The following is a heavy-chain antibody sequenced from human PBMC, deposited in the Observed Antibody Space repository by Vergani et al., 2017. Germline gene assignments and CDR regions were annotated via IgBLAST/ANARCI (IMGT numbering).Heavy chain of an antibody. CDR1: GFTFSSYA. V-gene: IGHV3-30-3*01. CDR3: ARTPLCYYDSSGYMVWGAFDI. CDR2: ISYDGSNK. D-gene: IGHD3-22*01. J-gene: IGHJ3*02. Sequence: QVQLVESGGGVVQPGRSLRLSCAASGFTFSSYAMHWVRQAPGKGLEWVAVISYDGSNKYYADSVKGRFTISSDNSKNTRYLQMNSLRAEDTAVYYCARTPLCYYDSSGYMVWGAFDIWGQGTMVTVSS.